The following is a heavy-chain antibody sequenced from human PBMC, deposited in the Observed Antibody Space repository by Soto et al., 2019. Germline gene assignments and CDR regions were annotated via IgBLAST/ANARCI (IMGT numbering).Heavy chain of an antibody. D-gene: IGHD3-3*01. Sequence: SETLSLTCAVSGYSISSGYYWGWIRQPPGKGLEWIGSIYHSGSTYYNPSLKSRVTISVDTSKNQFSLKLSSVTAADTAVYYCARAPGRYDFGYYYYYGMDVWGQGTTVTVSS. CDR3: ARAPGRYDFGYYYYYGMDV. CDR1: GYSISSGYY. V-gene: IGHV4-38-2*01. J-gene: IGHJ6*02. CDR2: IYHSGST.